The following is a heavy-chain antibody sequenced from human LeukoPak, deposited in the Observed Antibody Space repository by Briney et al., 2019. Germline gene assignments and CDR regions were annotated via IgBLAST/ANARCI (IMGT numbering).Heavy chain of an antibody. V-gene: IGHV4-59*01. J-gene: IGHJ4*02. D-gene: IGHD5-12*01. Sequence: SETLSLTCTVSGGSISSYYWSWIRQPPGKGLEWIGYIYYSGSTSYNPSLKSRVTISVDTSKNQFSLKLSSVTAADTAVYYCARDGYSGNDGLWGQGTLVTVSS. CDR3: ARDGYSGNDGL. CDR2: IYYSGST. CDR1: GGSISSYY.